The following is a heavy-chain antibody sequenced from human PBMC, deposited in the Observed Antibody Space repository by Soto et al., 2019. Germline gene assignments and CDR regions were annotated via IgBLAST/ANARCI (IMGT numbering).Heavy chain of an antibody. CDR2: INTDGSST. J-gene: IGHJ4*02. CDR1: GFTFSNYW. Sequence: EVQLVESGGGLVQPGGSLRLSCAACGFTFSNYWMHWVRQAPGKGLVWVSRINTDGSSTTYADSVKGRFTISRDNAKNTLYMQMNSLRAEDTAVYYCAREGYSSGCYVIDYWGQGTLVTVSS. CDR3: AREGYSSGCYVIDY. V-gene: IGHV3-74*01. D-gene: IGHD6-19*01.